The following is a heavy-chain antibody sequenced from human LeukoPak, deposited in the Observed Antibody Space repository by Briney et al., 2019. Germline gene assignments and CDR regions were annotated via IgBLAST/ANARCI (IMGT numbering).Heavy chain of an antibody. CDR1: GGPISSYY. V-gene: IGHV4-4*07. J-gene: IGHJ4*02. CDR3: ARTTGLGGGNYYLNDL. Sequence: SETLSLTCTVSGGPISSYYWSWIRQPAGKGLEWIGRIYTSGSTNYNPSLKSRVTMSVDTSKNQFSLKLSSVTAADTAVYFCARTTGLGGGNYYLNDLWGQGSLVTVSS. D-gene: IGHD2-21*02. CDR2: IYTSGST.